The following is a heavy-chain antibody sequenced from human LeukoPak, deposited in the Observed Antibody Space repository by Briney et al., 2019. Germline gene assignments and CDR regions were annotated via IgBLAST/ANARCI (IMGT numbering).Heavy chain of an antibody. CDR1: GGTFSSYA. CDR3: ARGRAHYYDSSGYERAVQH. D-gene: IGHD3-22*01. CDR2: IIPIFGTA. Sequence: SVKVSCKASGGTFSSYAISWVRQAPGQGLEWMGGIIPIFGTANYAQKFQGRVTITADESTSTAYMELSSLRSEDTAVYYCARGRAHYYDSSGYERAVQHWGQGTLVTVSS. V-gene: IGHV1-69*13. J-gene: IGHJ1*01.